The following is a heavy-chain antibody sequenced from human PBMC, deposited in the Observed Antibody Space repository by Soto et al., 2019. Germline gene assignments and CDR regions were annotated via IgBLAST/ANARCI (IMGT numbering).Heavy chain of an antibody. CDR1: GGSISSGGSS. D-gene: IGHD3-22*01. CDR3: ARGAVVNFDS. CDR2: IYHSGST. V-gene: IGHV4-30-2*01. Sequence: PSETLSLTCAVFGGSISSGGSSWIWIRQPPGKGLEWIGYIYHSGSTYYNPSLKSRVTISVDRSKNQFSLKLTSVTAADTAVYYCARGAVVNFDSWGQGTLVTVSS. J-gene: IGHJ4*02.